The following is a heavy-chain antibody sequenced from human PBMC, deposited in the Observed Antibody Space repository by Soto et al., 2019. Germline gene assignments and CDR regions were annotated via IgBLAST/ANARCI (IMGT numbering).Heavy chain of an antibody. Sequence: QVQVVESGGGVVQPGRSLRLSCAASGFTFSAYVMHWVRQAPGKGLEWVAVRYFDGGDEYYADSVKGRFTVSRDNSKSTLYLQMNSLRAEDTAVYYCGRDGGYNYGSVDYWGQGTEVTVSS. D-gene: IGHD5-18*01. CDR2: RYFDGGDE. J-gene: IGHJ4*02. CDR3: GRDGGYNYGSVDY. CDR1: GFTFSAYV. V-gene: IGHV3-33*01.